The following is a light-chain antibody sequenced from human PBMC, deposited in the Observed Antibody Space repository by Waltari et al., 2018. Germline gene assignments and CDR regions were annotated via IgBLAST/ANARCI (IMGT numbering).Light chain of an antibody. V-gene: IGLV2-23*02. CDR1: SSDFGNSYR. CDR3: CSSTYKNLWV. CDR2: EVT. J-gene: IGLJ3*02. Sequence: QSALTQPASVSGSPGQSITISCTGTSSDFGNSYRVSCYQQHPGKASKLMIYEVTKRASGVSPRFSGSKSGKTASLTISGLQTEDEADDYCCSSTYKNLWVFGGGTKLTVL.